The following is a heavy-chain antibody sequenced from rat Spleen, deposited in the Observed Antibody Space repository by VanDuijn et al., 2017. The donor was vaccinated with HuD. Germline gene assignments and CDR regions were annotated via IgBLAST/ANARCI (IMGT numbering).Heavy chain of an antibody. CDR1: GFTFNSYG. Sequence: EVQLVESDGGLVQPGGSLKLSCAVSGFTFNSYGMHWIRQAPTKGLEWVASISPSGGSTFYRDSVKGRFTISRDIAKSTLYLQMDSLKSEDTASYYCVRHGYTRYYFDYWGQGVMVTVSS. CDR3: VRHGYTRYYFDY. CDR2: ISPSGGST. V-gene: IGHV5-19*01. D-gene: IGHD1-9*01. J-gene: IGHJ2*01.